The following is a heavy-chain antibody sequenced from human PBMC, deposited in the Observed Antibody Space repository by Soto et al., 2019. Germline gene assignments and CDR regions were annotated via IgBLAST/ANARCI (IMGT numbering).Heavy chain of an antibody. Sequence: QVQLQESGPGLVKPSETLSLTCTVSGGSISSYYWSWIRQPPGKGLEWSGYIYNSGSTNYNPSLKSRVTISVATSKNQFALELSSVTAADTAVYYCARGSTGYSSSWYRYWGQGTLVTVSS. CDR3: ARGSTGYSSSWYRY. D-gene: IGHD6-13*01. V-gene: IGHV4-59*08. J-gene: IGHJ4*02. CDR1: GGSISSYY. CDR2: IYNSGST.